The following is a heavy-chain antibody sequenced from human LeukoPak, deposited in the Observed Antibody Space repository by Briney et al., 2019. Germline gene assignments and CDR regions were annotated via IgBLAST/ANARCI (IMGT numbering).Heavy chain of an antibody. CDR2: IKQDRSEK. J-gene: IGHJ4*02. V-gene: IGHV3-7*01. D-gene: IGHD3-3*01. CDR1: GFTFTNYW. CDR3: ARLREIPVFGVVTKSTSYFDY. Sequence: GGSLRLSCAASGFTFTNYWMSWVRQAPGKGLELGANIKQDRSEKYYVDSVKGRVTISRDKAKNSLYLQMNSLRAEDTAVYYSARLREIPVFGVVTKSTSYFDYWGQGTLVTVSS.